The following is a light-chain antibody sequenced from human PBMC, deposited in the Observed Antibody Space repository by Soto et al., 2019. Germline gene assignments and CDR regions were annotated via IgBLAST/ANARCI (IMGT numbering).Light chain of an antibody. J-gene: IGKJ2*01. V-gene: IGKV1-8*01. CDR3: QQYYSYPHT. CDR1: QGIGSY. CDR2: AAS. Sequence: AIRMTQSPSSLSASTGDRVTITCRASQGIGSYLAWYQQKPGKAPKLLIYAASTLQSGVPSRFSDSGSGTDFTLTISCLQSEDFATYYCQQYYSYPHTFGQGTKLEIK.